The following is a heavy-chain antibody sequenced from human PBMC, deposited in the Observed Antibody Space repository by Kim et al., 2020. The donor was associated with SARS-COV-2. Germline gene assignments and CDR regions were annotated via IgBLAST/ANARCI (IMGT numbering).Heavy chain of an antibody. CDR3: VKYGRNFGAVH. CDR2: ITCSGGDS. D-gene: IGHD3-16*01. Sequence: GGSLRLSCSGSGFTFSEFAMHWVRRSPGRGLEFVAAITCSGGDSYYRDSVEGRFSAYSDNSRNTLYLQMNNVRPEDTAIYYCVKYGRNFGAVHWGQGTLVRVSS. J-gene: IGHJ4*02. V-gene: IGHV3-64D*06. CDR1: GFTFSEFA.